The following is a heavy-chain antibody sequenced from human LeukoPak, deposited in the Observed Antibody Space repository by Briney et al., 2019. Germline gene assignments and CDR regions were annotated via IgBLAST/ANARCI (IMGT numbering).Heavy chain of an antibody. CDR2: IYSGGDT. CDR1: GITVSGSH. V-gene: IGHV3-53*01. D-gene: IGHD6-13*01. CDR3: ARPAIAGDFDY. Sequence: PGGSLRLSCAASGITVSGSHMTWVRQAPGKGLEWVSYIYSGGDTSYADSVKGRFTISRDNSKNTLYLQMNSLRAEDTAVYYCARPAIAGDFDYWGQGTLVTVSS. J-gene: IGHJ4*02.